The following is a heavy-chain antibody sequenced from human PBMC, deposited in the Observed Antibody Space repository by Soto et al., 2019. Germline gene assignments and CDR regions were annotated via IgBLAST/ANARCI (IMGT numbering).Heavy chain of an antibody. D-gene: IGHD2-8*01. CDR3: ARDIESVTAKHFFYYYAMDV. Sequence: PSVKVSCKASGFTFSNYGLNWVRQAPGQGLEWMGWVSANNGHTNYAQNLQGRVSMTTDTSTSTAYMELRGLTFDDTAVYYCARDIESVTAKHFFYYYAMDVWGQGTKVTVPS. V-gene: IGHV1-18*01. J-gene: IGHJ6*02. CDR2: VSANNGHT. CDR1: GFTFSNYG.